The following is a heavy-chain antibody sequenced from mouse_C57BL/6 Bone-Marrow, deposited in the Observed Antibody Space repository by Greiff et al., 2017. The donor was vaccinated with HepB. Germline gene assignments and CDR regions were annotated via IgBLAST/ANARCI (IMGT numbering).Heavy chain of an antibody. D-gene: IGHD1-1*01. CDR3: ARDPIYYGSSYWYFDV. Sequence: EVKLMESEGGLVQPGSSMKLSCTASGFTFSDYYMAWVRQVPEKGLEWVANINYDGSSTYYLDSLKSRFIISRDNAKNILYLQMSSLKSEDTATYYCARDPIYYGSSYWYFDVWGTGTTVTVSS. CDR1: GFTFSDYY. V-gene: IGHV5-16*01. CDR2: INYDGSST. J-gene: IGHJ1*03.